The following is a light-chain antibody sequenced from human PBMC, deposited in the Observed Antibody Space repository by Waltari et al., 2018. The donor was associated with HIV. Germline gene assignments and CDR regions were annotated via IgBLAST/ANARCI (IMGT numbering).Light chain of an antibody. J-gene: IGLJ2*01. CDR2: EDA. CDR3: QAWDSSPYVV. V-gene: IGLV3-1*01. CDR1: KLGDKY. Sequence: SYKLTQPPSVSVSPGQTASITCSGDKLGDKYAYWYQQKPGQSPVLVIYEDAKRPSGIPERFSGSNSGNTAPLTISGTQAMDEADYYCQAWDSSPYVVFGGGTKLTVL.